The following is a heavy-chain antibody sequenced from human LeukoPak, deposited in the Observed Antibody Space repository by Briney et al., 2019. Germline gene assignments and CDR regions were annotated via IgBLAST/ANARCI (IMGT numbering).Heavy chain of an antibody. V-gene: IGHV4-4*07. D-gene: IGHD3-10*01. J-gene: IGHJ5*02. CDR1: GCTFSSYY. CDR2: IYTSGST. CDR3: GGEYGSGSEFDP. Sequence: SETLSLTCTVSGCTFSSYYWNWLRQPAGKGLEWVWRIYTSGSTNYNPSLKSRVPISVDTSKNQFFLTLTPVTAADTAVYYCGGEYGSGSEFDPWGQGTLVTVSS.